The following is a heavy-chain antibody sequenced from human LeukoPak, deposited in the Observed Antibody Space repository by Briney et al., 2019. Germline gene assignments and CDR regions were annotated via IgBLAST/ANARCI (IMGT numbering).Heavy chain of an antibody. CDR2: IYTSGST. D-gene: IGHD6-13*01. CDR1: GGSISSYY. Sequence: ASETLSLTCTVSGGSISSYYWSWIRQPAGKGLEWIGRIYTSGSTNYNPSLKSRVTMSVDTSKNQFSLKLSSVTAADTAVYYCARIGRIAAGPYYFDYWGQGTLVTVSS. V-gene: IGHV4-4*07. CDR3: ARIGRIAAGPYYFDY. J-gene: IGHJ4*02.